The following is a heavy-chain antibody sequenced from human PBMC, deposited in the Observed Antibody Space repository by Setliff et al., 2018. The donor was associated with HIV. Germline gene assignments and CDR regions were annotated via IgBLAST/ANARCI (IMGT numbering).Heavy chain of an antibody. V-gene: IGHV1-69*05. CDR1: GDTFSNYA. CDR3: ASAYCSSTGCYVRWGNGMDV. J-gene: IGHJ6*02. Sequence: SVKVSCKASGDTFSNYAISWVRQAPGQGLEWMGEIIPIFGTASHAQKFQGRVTITTDESTSTAYMELSSLRFEDTAMYYCASAYCSSTGCYVRWGNGMDVWGQGTTVTVSS. D-gene: IGHD2-2*01. CDR2: IIPIFGTA.